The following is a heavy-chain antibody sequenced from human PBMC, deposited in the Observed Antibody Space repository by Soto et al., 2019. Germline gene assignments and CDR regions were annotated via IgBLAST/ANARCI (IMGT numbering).Heavy chain of an antibody. CDR3: ARDRMVSGSYYMSWFDP. V-gene: IGHV1-18*01. J-gene: IGHJ5*02. Sequence: GASVTVSCKTSGYTFTSYGISWVRQAPGQGFEWMGWISAYNGNTNYAQKLQGRVTMTTDTSTSTAYMELRSLRSDDTAVYYCARDRMVSGSYYMSWFDPWGQGTLVTVSS. D-gene: IGHD3-10*01. CDR2: ISAYNGNT. CDR1: GYTFTSYG.